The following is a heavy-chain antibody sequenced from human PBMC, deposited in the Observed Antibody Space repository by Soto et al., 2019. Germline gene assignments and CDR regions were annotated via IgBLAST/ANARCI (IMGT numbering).Heavy chain of an antibody. J-gene: IGHJ6*02. V-gene: IGHV3-30*18. CDR3: AKATPDDGMDV. CDR1: GFTFSSYG. Sequence: PGGSLRLSCAASGFTFSSYGMHWVRQAPGKGLEWVAVISYDGSNKYYADSVKGRFTISRDNSKNTLYLQMNSLRTEDTAVYYCAKATPDDGMDVWGQGTTVTVSS. D-gene: IGHD2-15*01. CDR2: ISYDGSNK.